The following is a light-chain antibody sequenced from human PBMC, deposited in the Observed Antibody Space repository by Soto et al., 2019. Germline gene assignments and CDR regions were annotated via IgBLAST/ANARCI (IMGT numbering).Light chain of an antibody. J-gene: IGKJ5*01. CDR3: QQSYKMPS. CDR1: QGISTY. V-gene: IGKV1-39*01. CDR2: AAS. Sequence: DIQMTQSPSSLSASVGDRVTITCRASQGISTYLNWYQQKPGKAPKLLIYAASSLQSGVPSRFSGSGSETDFTLTISSLEPEDFGTYYCQQSYKMPSFGQGTRLEIK.